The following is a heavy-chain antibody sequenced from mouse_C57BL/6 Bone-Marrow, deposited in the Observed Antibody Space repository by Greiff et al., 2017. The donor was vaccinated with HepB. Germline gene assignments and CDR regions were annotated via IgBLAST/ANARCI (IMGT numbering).Heavy chain of an antibody. CDR1: GYTFTSYW. Sequence: QVQLQQPGAELVKPGASVKLSCKASGYTFTSYWMQWVKQRPGQGLEWIGEIDPSDSYTNYNQKFKGKATLTVDTSSSTAYMQLSSLTSEDSAVYYCARHRQLRPSFAYGGQGTLVTVSA. CDR2: IDPSDSYT. J-gene: IGHJ3*01. CDR3: ARHRQLRPSFAY. D-gene: IGHD3-2*02. V-gene: IGHV1-50*01.